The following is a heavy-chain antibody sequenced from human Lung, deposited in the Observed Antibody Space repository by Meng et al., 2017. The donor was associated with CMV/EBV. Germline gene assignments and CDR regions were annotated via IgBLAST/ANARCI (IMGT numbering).Heavy chain of an antibody. V-gene: IGHV1-2*02. D-gene: IGHD6-13*01. Sequence: KASGYTFTGYYMHWWRQAPGQGLEWMGWINPNSGGTNYAQKFQGRVTMTRDTSISTAYMELSRLRSDDTAVYYCARDQDSSSFYWFDPWGQGTLVTVSS. CDR2: INPNSGGT. CDR3: ARDQDSSSFYWFDP. CDR1: GYTFTGYY. J-gene: IGHJ5*02.